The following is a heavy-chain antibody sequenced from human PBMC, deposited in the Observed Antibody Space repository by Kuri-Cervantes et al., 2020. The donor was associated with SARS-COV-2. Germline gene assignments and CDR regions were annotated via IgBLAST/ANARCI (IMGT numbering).Heavy chain of an antibody. CDR1: GFTFSSYS. J-gene: IGHJ4*02. CDR3: AKGGIAVDAPFDY. V-gene: IGHV3-43*01. CDR2: ISWDGGST. D-gene: IGHD6-19*01. Sequence: GESLKISCAASGFTFSSYSMNWVRQAPGKGLEWVSLISWDGGSTYYADSVKGRFTISRDNSKNSLYLQMNSLRTEDTALYYCAKGGIAVDAPFDYWGQGTLVTVSS.